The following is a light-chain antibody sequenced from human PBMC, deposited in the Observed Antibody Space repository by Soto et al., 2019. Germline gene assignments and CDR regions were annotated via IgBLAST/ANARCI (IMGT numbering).Light chain of an antibody. CDR1: HTVRNNY. Sequence: EFVLTQSPGTRSLSQGERATLSCRASHTVRNNYLAWYQQKPGQAPRLLIYDASSRATGIPDRFSGGGSGTDFTLTISRLEPEDFAVYYCQQFSSYPLTFGGGTKVDIK. V-gene: IGKV3-20*01. CDR3: QQFSSYPLT. J-gene: IGKJ4*01. CDR2: DAS.